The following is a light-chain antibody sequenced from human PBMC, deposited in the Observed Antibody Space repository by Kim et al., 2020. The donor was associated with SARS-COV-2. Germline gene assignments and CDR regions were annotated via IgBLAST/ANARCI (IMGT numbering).Light chain of an antibody. CDR1: SSNIGKNY. CDR3: AVWDDSLSARV. Sequence: QSVLTQPPSASGTPGQRVTISCSGSSSNIGKNYVYWYQQLPGTAPKLLIYNNDQRPSGVPDRFSGSRSGTSASLAISGLRSEDETDYYCAVWDDSLSARVFGGGTQLTVL. J-gene: IGLJ3*02. V-gene: IGLV1-47*01. CDR2: NND.